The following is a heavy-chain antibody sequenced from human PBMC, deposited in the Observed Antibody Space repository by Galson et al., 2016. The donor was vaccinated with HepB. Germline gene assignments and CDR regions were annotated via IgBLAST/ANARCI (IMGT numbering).Heavy chain of an antibody. CDR3: VRGVMRGGADSGWGYSLDY. V-gene: IGHV3-9*01. CDR1: GFTFDDYV. Sequence: SLRLSCAASGFTFDDYVMHWVRQGPGKGLEWVSTISWNSGIIDYTDSVEGRFTISRDNAKNSLYLQMNSLRVEETALYYCVRGVMRGGADSGWGYSLDYWGQGTLVTVSS. D-gene: IGHD3-16*01. J-gene: IGHJ4*02. CDR2: ISWNSGII.